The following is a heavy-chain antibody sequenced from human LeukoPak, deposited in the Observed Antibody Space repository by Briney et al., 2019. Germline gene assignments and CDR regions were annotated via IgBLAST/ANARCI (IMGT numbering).Heavy chain of an antibody. D-gene: IGHD2-8*01. Sequence: ASVKVSCKASGYTFTSYGISWVRQAPGQGLEWMGGIIPIFGTANYAQKFQGRVTITADKSTSTAYMELSSLRSEDTAGYYCARDGGYCTNGVCQTYYFDYWGQGTLVTVSS. J-gene: IGHJ4*02. V-gene: IGHV1-69*06. CDR1: GYTFTSYG. CDR3: ARDGGYCTNGVCQTYYFDY. CDR2: IIPIFGTA.